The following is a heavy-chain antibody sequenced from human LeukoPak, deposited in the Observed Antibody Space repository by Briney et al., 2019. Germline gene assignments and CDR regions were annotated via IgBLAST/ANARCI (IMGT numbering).Heavy chain of an antibody. CDR1: GYTFTSYD. V-gene: IGHV1-18*01. CDR2: ISAYNGNT. J-gene: IGHJ4*02. CDR3: ARDNQETLSDY. Sequence: GASVKVSCKASGYTFTSYDINWVRQATGQGLEWMGWISAYNGNTNYAQKLQGRVTMTTDTSTSTAYMELRSLRSDDTAVYYCARDNQETLSDYWGQGTLVTVSS.